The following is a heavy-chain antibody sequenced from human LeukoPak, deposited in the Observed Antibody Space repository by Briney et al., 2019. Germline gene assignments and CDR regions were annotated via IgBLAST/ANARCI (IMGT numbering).Heavy chain of an antibody. Sequence: SETLSPTCTVSGGSISSYYWSWIRQPPGKGLEWIGYIYYSGSTNYNPSLKSRVTISVDTSKNQFSLKLSSVTAADTAVYYCARVGGGVLGYFDYWGQGTLVTVSS. CDR1: GGSISSYY. J-gene: IGHJ4*02. CDR3: ARVGGGVLGYFDY. CDR2: IYYSGST. D-gene: IGHD2-15*01. V-gene: IGHV4-59*08.